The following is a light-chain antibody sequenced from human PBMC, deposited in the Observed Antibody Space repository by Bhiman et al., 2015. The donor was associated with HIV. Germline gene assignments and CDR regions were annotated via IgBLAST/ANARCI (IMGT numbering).Light chain of an antibody. V-gene: IGLV6-57*01. CDR3: QSYDTNNPWV. CDR1: SGSIASNY. J-gene: IGLJ3*02. Sequence: NFMLTQPHSVSESPGKTVTISCTRSSGSIASNYVQWYQQRPGSSPTTVIYEDNRTFSGVPDRFSGSIDSSSNSAFLTISGLKTDDEADYYCQSYDTNNPWVFGGGTKLTVL. CDR2: EDN.